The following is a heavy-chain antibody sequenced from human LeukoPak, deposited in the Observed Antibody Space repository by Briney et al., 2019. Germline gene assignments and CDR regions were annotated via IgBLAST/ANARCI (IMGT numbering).Heavy chain of an antibody. Sequence: ASVKVSCKASGYTFTSYYMHWVRQAPGQGLEWMGIINPSGGSTSYAQKFQGRDTMTRDTSTSTVYMELSSLRSEDTAVYYCARDPGITIFGVPIRGYYYYGMDVWGQGTTVTVSS. CDR1: GYTFTSYY. V-gene: IGHV1-46*01. CDR2: INPSGGST. D-gene: IGHD3-3*01. J-gene: IGHJ6*02. CDR3: ARDPGITIFGVPIRGYYYYGMDV.